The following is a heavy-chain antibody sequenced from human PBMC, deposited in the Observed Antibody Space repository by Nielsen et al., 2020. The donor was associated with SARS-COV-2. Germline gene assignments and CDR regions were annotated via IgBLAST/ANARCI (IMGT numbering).Heavy chain of an antibody. Sequence: GESLKISCAASGFTFSNDAMSWVRQAPGKGLEWASFISCSGSDTYYADSVKGRFTISRDNSKITSYLQMRSLGAEDTAVYYCAKEKRGLFLGLYDLWGQGTLVTVSS. J-gene: IGHJ5*02. CDR3: AKEKRGLFLGLYDL. D-gene: IGHD3/OR15-3a*01. CDR2: ISCSGSDT. V-gene: IGHV3-23*01. CDR1: GFTFSNDA.